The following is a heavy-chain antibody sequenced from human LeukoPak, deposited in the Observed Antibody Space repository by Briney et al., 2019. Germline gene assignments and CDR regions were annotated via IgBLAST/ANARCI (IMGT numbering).Heavy chain of an antibody. CDR2: IWYDGSNK. Sequence: GGSLRLACAAAGFTSSDYTMTWVRQSPGKGLEWVAVIWYDGSNKYYADAVKGRFTISRDNSKNTLYLHMNSLRAQDTAVYHCARLLNYGAYTDYWGQGTLVTVSS. CDR1: GFTSSDYT. J-gene: IGHJ4*02. CDR3: ARLLNYGAYTDY. D-gene: IGHD4-17*01. V-gene: IGHV3-33*08.